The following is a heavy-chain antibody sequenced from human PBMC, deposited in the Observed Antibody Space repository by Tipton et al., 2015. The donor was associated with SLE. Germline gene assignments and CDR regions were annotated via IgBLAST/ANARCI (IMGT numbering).Heavy chain of an antibody. CDR1: GYTFGTFG. D-gene: IGHD6-13*01. Sequence: QSGPEVKRPGASVKVSCKASGYTFGTFGLSWVRQAPGQGLEWMGIINPSGGSTSYAQKFQGRVTMTRDTSTSTVYMELSSLRSEDTAVYYCARDPQAAAGPLCDYWGQGTLVTVSS. CDR3: ARDPQAAAGPLCDY. V-gene: IGHV1-46*01. CDR2: INPSGGST. J-gene: IGHJ4*02.